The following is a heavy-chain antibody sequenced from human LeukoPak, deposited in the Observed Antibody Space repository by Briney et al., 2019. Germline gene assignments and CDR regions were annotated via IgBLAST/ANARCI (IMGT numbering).Heavy chain of an antibody. Sequence: QPGGSLRLSRAASGFTFSSYGMHWVRQAPGKGLEWVAVISYDGSNKYYADSVKGRFTISRDNSKNTLYLQMNSLRAEDTAVYYCAKGYCGGDCPFDYWGQGTLVTVSS. D-gene: IGHD2-21*01. CDR1: GFTFSSYG. V-gene: IGHV3-30*18. CDR2: ISYDGSNK. J-gene: IGHJ4*02. CDR3: AKGYCGGDCPFDY.